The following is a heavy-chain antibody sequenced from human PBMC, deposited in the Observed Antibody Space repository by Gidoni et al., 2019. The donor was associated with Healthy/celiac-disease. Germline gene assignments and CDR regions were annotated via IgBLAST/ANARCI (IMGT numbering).Heavy chain of an antibody. CDR1: GYSISSGYY. CDR2: IYHSGST. V-gene: IGHV4-38-2*02. CDR3: ARDEVTIFGVVIASNWFDP. D-gene: IGHD3-3*01. J-gene: IGHJ5*02. Sequence: QVQLQESGPGLVKPSETLSLTCAVSGYSISSGYYWGWIRQPPGKGLEWIGSIYHSGSTYYNPSLKSRVTISVDTSKNQFSLKLSSVTAADTAVYYCARDEVTIFGVVIASNWFDPWGQGTLVTVSS.